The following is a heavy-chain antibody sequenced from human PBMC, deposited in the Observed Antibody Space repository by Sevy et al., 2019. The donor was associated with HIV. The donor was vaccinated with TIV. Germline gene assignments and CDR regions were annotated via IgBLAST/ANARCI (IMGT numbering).Heavy chain of an antibody. J-gene: IGHJ3*02. D-gene: IGHD5-18*01. CDR1: GYTFTSYY. CDR2: INPSGGST. CDR3: AKEGGGYSYGDAFDI. Sequence: ASVKVSCKASGYTFTSYYMHWVRQAPGQGLEWMGIINPSGGSTSYAQKFQVRVTMTRDTSTSTVYMELSSLRSEDTAVYYCAKEGGGYSYGDAFDIWGQGTMVTVSS. V-gene: IGHV1-46*01.